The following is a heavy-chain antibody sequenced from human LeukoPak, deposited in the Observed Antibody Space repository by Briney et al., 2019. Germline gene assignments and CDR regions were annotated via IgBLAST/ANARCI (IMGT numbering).Heavy chain of an antibody. V-gene: IGHV1-8*03. CDR1: GYTFTSYD. D-gene: IGHD3-22*01. J-gene: IGHJ4*02. CDR3: ARALFVYYYDSSGYYYYFDY. Sequence: ASVKVSCKASGYTFTSYDINWVRQAPGQGLEWMGRMNPNSGNTGYAQKFQGRVTITRNTSISTAYMELSSLRSEDTAVYYCARALFVYYYDSSGYYYYFDYWGQGTLVTVSS. CDR2: MNPNSGNT.